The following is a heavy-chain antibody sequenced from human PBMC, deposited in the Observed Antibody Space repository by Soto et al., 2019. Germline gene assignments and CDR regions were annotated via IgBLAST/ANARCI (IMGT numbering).Heavy chain of an antibody. D-gene: IGHD6-19*01. CDR2: ISYDGSNG. CDR1: GFTFSSYG. CDR3: ARDRTAGTTTEYFQH. J-gene: IGHJ1*01. V-gene: IGHV3-30*03. Sequence: PGGSLRLSCASSGFTFSSYGMHLVRQAPGKGLEWVAVISYDGSNGYYADSVRGRFTISRDNSKNTLYLQMNSLRDEDTAVYYCARDRTAGTTTEYFQHWGQGTLVTVSS.